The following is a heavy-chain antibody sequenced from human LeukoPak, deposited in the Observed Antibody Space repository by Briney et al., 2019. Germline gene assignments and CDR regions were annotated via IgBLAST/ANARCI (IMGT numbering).Heavy chain of an antibody. CDR3: ARVQYYYDSRYAYYFDY. CDR2: IYHSGST. V-gene: IGHV4-38-2*02. CDR1: GYSISSGYY. D-gene: IGHD3-22*01. Sequence: PSETLSLTCTVSGYSISSGYYWGWIRQPPGKGLEWIGSIYHSGSTYYNPSLKSRVTISVDTSKNQFSLKLSSVTAADTAVYYCARVQYYYDSRYAYYFDYWGQGTLVTVSS. J-gene: IGHJ4*02.